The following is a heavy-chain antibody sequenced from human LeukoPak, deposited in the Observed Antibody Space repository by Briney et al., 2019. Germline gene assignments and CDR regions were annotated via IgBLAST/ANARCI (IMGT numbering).Heavy chain of an antibody. Sequence: GGSLRLSCAASGFTFSSYAMSWVRQAPGKGLEWVSAISGSGGSTYYADSVKGRFTISRDNSKNTLYLQMNSLRAEDTAVYYCAKETYYYDSSGYYSREFDYWGQGTLVTVSS. J-gene: IGHJ4*02. V-gene: IGHV3-23*01. CDR3: AKETYYYDSSGYYSREFDY. D-gene: IGHD3-22*01. CDR1: GFTFSSYA. CDR2: ISGSGGST.